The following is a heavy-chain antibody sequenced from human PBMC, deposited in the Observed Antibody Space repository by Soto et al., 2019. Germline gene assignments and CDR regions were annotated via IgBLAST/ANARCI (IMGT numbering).Heavy chain of an antibody. V-gene: IGHV4-31*03. CDR1: GDAISRGGYY. Sequence: QVQLQESGPGLVKPSQTLSLTCTVSGDAISRGGYYWGWIRQHPGKGLQWLGYSYYSGNTYYSPSLRGRITISVDMSENQFSLKLTSATAADTAVYYCVRCGGYIGSGPGGWWFDPWGQGTLVTVSS. J-gene: IGHJ5*02. CDR3: VRCGGYIGSGPGGWWFDP. CDR2: SYYSGNT. D-gene: IGHD5-12*01.